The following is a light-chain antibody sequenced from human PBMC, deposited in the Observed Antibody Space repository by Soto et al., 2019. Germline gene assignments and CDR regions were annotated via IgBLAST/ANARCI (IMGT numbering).Light chain of an antibody. CDR2: DVS. J-gene: IGLJ1*01. CDR1: SSDVGGYNY. V-gene: IGLV2-11*01. CDR3: CSYAGSYVYV. Sequence: QSVLTQPRSVSGSPGQSVTISCTGTSSDVGGYNYVSWYQQHPGKAPKLMLHDVSKRPSGVSDRFSGSKSGNTASLTISGLQAEDEADYYCCSYAGSYVYVFGTGTKSPS.